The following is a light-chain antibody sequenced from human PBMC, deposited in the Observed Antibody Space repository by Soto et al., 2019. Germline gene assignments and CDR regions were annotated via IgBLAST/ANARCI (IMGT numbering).Light chain of an antibody. CDR2: DAF. Sequence: EIVLTQSPAPLSLSPGERATLSCRASETIRNLLAWYQQRPGQAPRLLIYDAFSRAPGIPARFSGGGSGTDFTLTISSLEPEDFGVYYCQQRHSWPITFGQGTRLEIK. CDR3: QQRHSWPIT. J-gene: IGKJ5*01. V-gene: IGKV3-11*01. CDR1: ETIRNL.